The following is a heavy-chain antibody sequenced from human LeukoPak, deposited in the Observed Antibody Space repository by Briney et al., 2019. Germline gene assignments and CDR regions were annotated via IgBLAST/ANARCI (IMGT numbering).Heavy chain of an antibody. CDR2: IRYEGSNK. V-gene: IGHV3-30*02. CDR1: GSTFSSSG. Sequence: PGRSLRLSCAASGSTFSSSGTHSVRQAPGKGLGWVAFIRYEGSNKYYADSVKGRFTISRDNSKNTLYLQMNSLRAEDTAVYYCAKDLIAAAGTYYYYYYMDVWGKGTTVSVSS. CDR3: AKDLIAAAGTYYYYYYMDV. D-gene: IGHD6-13*01. J-gene: IGHJ6*03.